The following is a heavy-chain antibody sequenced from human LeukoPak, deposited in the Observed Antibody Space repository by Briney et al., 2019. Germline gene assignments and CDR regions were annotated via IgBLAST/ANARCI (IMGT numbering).Heavy chain of an antibody. D-gene: IGHD5-12*01. Sequence: GGSLRLSCSASGFTFSSYAMHWVRQAPGKGLEYVSAISSNGGSTYYADSVKGRFTISRDNSKNTLYLQMSSLSAEDTAVYYCVKGYSGYDFNFDHWGQGTLVTVSS. CDR3: VKGYSGYDFNFDH. J-gene: IGHJ4*02. V-gene: IGHV3-64D*06. CDR1: GFTFSSYA. CDR2: ISSNGGST.